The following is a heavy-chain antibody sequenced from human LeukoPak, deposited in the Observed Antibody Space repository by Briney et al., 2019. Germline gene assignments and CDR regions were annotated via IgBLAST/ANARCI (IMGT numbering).Heavy chain of an antibody. CDR3: ARVAYDFWSGRWSLPDY. D-gene: IGHD3-3*01. J-gene: IGHJ4*02. CDR1: GGSISSSNW. V-gene: IGHV4-4*02. CDR2: IYHSGST. Sequence: SETLSLTCAVSGGSISSSNWWSWVRPPPGKGLEWIGEIYHSGSTNYNPSLKSRVTISVDKSKNQFSLKLSSVTAADTAVYYCARVAYDFWSGRWSLPDYWGQGTLVTVSS.